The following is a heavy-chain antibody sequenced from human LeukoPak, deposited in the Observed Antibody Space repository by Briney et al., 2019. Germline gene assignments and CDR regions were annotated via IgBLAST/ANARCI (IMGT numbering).Heavy chain of an antibody. V-gene: IGHV4-38-2*01. J-gene: IGHJ4*02. CDR2: IYHTGRT. Sequence: SETLSLTCAISTYSINSDYHWAWIRQPPGQGLEWIGSIYHTGRTYYNPAHKTRVTILLDTSSNQFSLRLSSVTASDTAVYFCTRHVSGNLWYFDDWGQGTLVTVSS. D-gene: IGHD1-26*01. CDR3: TRHVSGNLWYFDD. CDR1: TYSINSDYH.